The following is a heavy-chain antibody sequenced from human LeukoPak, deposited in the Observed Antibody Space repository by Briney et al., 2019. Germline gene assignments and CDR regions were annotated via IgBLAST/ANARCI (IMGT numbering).Heavy chain of an antibody. CDR3: AKDTRGTTPRYGMDV. CDR2: IYSGNNT. CDR1: GFTVSILY. V-gene: IGHV3-66*02. J-gene: IGHJ6*04. Sequence: GGSLRLSCAASGFTVSILYMNWVRQAPGKGLEWVSVIYSGNNTYYADSVKGRFTISRDNSKNTLYLQMNSLRAEDTAVYYCAKDTRGTTPRYGMDVWGKGTTVTVSS. D-gene: IGHD1-1*01.